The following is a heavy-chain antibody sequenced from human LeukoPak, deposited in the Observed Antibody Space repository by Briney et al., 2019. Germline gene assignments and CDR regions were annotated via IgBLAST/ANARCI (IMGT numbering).Heavy chain of an antibody. Sequence: SETLSLTCAVYGGSISSYYWSWIRQPPGKGLEWIGYIYYSGSTNYNPSLKSRVTISVDTSKNQFSLKLSSVTAADTAVYYCAGGSGSYYSRAGGDYWGQGTLVTVSS. D-gene: IGHD3-10*01. CDR3: AGGSGSYYSRAGGDY. CDR2: IYYSGST. V-gene: IGHV4-59*01. CDR1: GGSISSYY. J-gene: IGHJ4*02.